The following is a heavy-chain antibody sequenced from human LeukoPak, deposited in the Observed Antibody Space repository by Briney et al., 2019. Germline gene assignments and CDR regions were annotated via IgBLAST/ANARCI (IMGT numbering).Heavy chain of an antibody. Sequence: GGSLRLSCAASGFTFSSYWMSWVRQAPGKGLEWVANIKKDGSENYYVDSVKGRFTISRDNAKKSLYLQMKSLRAEDTAVYYCARHLSGVTGYSYGRGIDYWGQGTLVTVSS. D-gene: IGHD5-18*01. J-gene: IGHJ4*02. CDR1: GFTFSSYW. CDR2: IKKDGSEN. CDR3: ARHLSGVTGYSYGRGIDY. V-gene: IGHV3-7*01.